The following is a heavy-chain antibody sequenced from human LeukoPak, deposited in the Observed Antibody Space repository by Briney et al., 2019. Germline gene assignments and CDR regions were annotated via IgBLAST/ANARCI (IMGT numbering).Heavy chain of an antibody. CDR3: ARIVVVPAAMFAFDI. D-gene: IGHD2-2*01. Sequence: GESLKISCKGSGYSSTSYWIGWVRQMPGKGLEWMGIIYPGDSDTRYSPSFQGQVTISADKSISTAYLQWSSLKASDTAMYYCARIVVVPAAMFAFDIWGQGTMVTVSS. CDR2: IYPGDSDT. CDR1: GYSSTSYW. V-gene: IGHV5-51*01. J-gene: IGHJ3*02.